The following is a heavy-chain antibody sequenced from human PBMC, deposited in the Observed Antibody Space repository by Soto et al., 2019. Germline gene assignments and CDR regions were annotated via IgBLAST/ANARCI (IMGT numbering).Heavy chain of an antibody. J-gene: IGHJ6*02. CDR3: AREYAFLEWLLKENYYYYGMDV. CDR2: IKQDGSEK. CDR1: GFTFSSYW. D-gene: IGHD3-3*02. V-gene: IGHV3-7*01. Sequence: GGSLRLSCAASGFTFSSYWMTWVRQAPGKGLEWVANIKQDGSEKYYVDSVKGRFTISRDNAKNSLYLQMNSLRAEDSVVYYCAREYAFLEWLLKENYYYYGMDVWGQGTTVTVSS.